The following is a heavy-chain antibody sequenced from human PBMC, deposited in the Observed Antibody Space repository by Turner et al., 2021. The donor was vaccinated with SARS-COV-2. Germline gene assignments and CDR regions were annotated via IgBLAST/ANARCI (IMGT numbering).Heavy chain of an antibody. Sequence: QVQLVQSGAGVKKPGASLKVSCKVSGYPLTELSRHWVRQAPGKGLEWMGGFDPEDGETIYAQKFQGRVTMTEDTSTDTAYMERSSLRSEDTAVYYCATCRDGYNWGAFHIWGQGTMVPVSS. CDR2: FDPEDGET. CDR1: GYPLTELS. D-gene: IGHD5-12*01. J-gene: IGHJ3*02. CDR3: ATCRDGYNWGAFHI. V-gene: IGHV1-24*01.